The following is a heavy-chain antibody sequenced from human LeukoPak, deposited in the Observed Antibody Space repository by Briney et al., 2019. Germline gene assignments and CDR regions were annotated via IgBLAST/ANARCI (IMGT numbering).Heavy chain of an antibody. Sequence: SETLSLTCTVSGGSISSSSYYWGWIRQPPGKGLEWIGSIYYSGSTYYNPSLKSRVTISVDTSKNRFSLKLSSVTAADTAVYYCARHHARGYFDYWGQGTLVTVSS. CDR2: IYYSGST. J-gene: IGHJ4*02. CDR3: ARHHARGYFDY. CDR1: GGSISSSSYY. V-gene: IGHV4-39*01. D-gene: IGHD3-10*01.